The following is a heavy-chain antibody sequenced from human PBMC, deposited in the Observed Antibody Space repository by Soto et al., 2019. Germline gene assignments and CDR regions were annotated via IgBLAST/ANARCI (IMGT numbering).Heavy chain of an antibody. CDR1: GFTFSSYA. J-gene: IGHJ3*02. D-gene: IGHD6-13*01. Sequence: GSLRLSCAASGFTFSSYAMSWVRQAPGKGLEWVSAISGSGGSTYYADSVKGRFTISRDNSKNTLYLQMNSLRAEDTAVYYCAKDRMNVYSSSWYDAFDIWGRGTMVTVSS. CDR3: AKDRMNVYSSSWYDAFDI. V-gene: IGHV3-23*01. CDR2: ISGSGGST.